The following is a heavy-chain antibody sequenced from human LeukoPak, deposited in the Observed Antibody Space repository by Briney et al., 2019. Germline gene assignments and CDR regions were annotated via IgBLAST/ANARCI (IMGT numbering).Heavy chain of an antibody. CDR2: IHPHGIF. CDR1: GGSCDDYY. V-gene: IGHV4-34*01. D-gene: IGHD5-24*01. CDR3: ARGRDRSKAGDH. Sequence: SETLSLTCDVSGGSCDDYYCSWIRQPPGKGLEWIGEIHPHGIFYYNSSLMSRVTISIDTSKSQFSLRQTSVTAADTAFYYCARGRDRSKAGDHWGQGSLVTVSS. J-gene: IGHJ5*02.